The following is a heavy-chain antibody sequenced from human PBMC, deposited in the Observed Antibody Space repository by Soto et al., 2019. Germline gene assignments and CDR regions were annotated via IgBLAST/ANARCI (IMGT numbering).Heavy chain of an antibody. CDR3: ATDGSYSSSWRKLFKHYYYYGMDV. V-gene: IGHV3-30-3*01. CDR1: GFTFSSYA. D-gene: IGHD6-13*01. Sequence: PGGSLRLSCAASGFTFSSYAMHWVRQAPGKGLEWVAVISYDGSNKYYADSVKGRFTISRDNSKNTLYLQMNSLRAEDTAVYYCATDGSYSSSWRKLFKHYYYYGMDVWGQGTTVTVSS. CDR2: ISYDGSNK. J-gene: IGHJ6*02.